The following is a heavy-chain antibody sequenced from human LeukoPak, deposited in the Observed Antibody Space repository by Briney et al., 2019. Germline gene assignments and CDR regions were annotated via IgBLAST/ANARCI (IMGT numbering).Heavy chain of an antibody. V-gene: IGHV1-2*02. D-gene: IGHD3-22*01. Sequence: ASVKVSCKASGYTFTGYYMHWVRQAPGQGLEWMGWINPNSGGTNYAQKLQGRVTMTTDTSTSTAYMELRSLRSDDTAVYYCASHLGVVVVITTDAFDIWGQGTMVTVSS. CDR2: INPNSGGT. CDR1: GYTFTGYY. CDR3: ASHLGVVVVITTDAFDI. J-gene: IGHJ3*02.